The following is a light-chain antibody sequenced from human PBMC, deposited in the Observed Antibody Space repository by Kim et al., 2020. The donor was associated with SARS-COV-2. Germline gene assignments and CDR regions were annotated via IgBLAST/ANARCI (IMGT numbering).Light chain of an antibody. V-gene: IGLV1-44*01. Sequence: GPRVPLSCSGSSSKIGSNTVNWYQQLPGTAPKLLIYSNNQRPSGVPDRFSGSKSGTSASLAISGLQSEDEADYYCAAWDDSLNGVVFGGGTQLTVL. CDR3: AAWDDSLNGVV. CDR1: SSKIGSNT. J-gene: IGLJ2*01. CDR2: SNN.